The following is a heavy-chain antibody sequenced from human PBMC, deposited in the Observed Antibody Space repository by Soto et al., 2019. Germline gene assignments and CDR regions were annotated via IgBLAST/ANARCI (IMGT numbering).Heavy chain of an antibody. V-gene: IGHV4-34*01. Sequence: PSETLSLTCAVYGGSFSCYYWSWIRQPPGKGLEWIGEINHSGSTNYNPSLKSRVTISVDTSKNQFSLKLSSVTAADTAVYYCAKRYDFWSGYYTGGRWFDPWGQGTLVTVSS. CDR3: AKRYDFWSGYYTGGRWFDP. CDR2: INHSGST. CDR1: GGSFSCYY. D-gene: IGHD3-3*01. J-gene: IGHJ5*02.